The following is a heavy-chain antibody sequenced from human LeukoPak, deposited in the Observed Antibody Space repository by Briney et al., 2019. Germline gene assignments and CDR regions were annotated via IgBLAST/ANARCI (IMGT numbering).Heavy chain of an antibody. J-gene: IGHJ6*02. D-gene: IGHD4-17*01. CDR1: GFTLSSYG. Sequence: GRSLRLSCAASGFTLSSYGMHWVRQAPGKGLEWVAVISYDGSNKYYADSVKGRFTISRDNSKNTLYLQMNSLRAEDTAVYYCATAREDYGDYPYYYGMDVWGQGTTVTVSS. CDR2: ISYDGSNK. V-gene: IGHV3-30*03. CDR3: ATAREDYGDYPYYYGMDV.